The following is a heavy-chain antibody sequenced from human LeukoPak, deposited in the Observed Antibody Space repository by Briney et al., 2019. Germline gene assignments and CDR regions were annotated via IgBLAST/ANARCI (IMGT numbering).Heavy chain of an antibody. CDR3: ARDPVPAAARHFDY. CDR2: ISSDGSLE. J-gene: IGHJ4*02. V-gene: IGHV3-30-3*01. Sequence: GGSLRLSCAASGFTFSSYAMHWVRQAPGKGLEWLAVISSDGSLEYYADSVKGRFTISRDNSKNTLYLQINSLRPEDTAVYYCARDPVPAAARHFDYWGQGTLVTVSS. CDR1: GFTFSSYA. D-gene: IGHD2-2*01.